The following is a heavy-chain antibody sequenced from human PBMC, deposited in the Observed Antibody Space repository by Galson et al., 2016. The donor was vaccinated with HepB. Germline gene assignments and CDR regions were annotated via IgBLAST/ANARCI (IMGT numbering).Heavy chain of an antibody. CDR2: INQDGSET. J-gene: IGHJ6*02. Sequence: SLRLSCAASGFTLGNYAMTWVRQAPGKGLEWVANINQDGSETYYLDSVKGRFTISRDNAKNSLYLQMNSLRGEDTAVYYCARGWRTYYRYFEHWGQGTTVTVSS. CDR1: GFTLGNYA. D-gene: IGHD1-26*01. V-gene: IGHV3-7*01. CDR3: ARGWRTYYRYFEH.